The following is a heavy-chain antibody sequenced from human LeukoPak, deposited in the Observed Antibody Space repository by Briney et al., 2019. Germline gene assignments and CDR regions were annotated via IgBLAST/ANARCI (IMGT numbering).Heavy chain of an antibody. V-gene: IGHV4-59*11. CDR1: GGSISSHY. J-gene: IGHJ4*02. D-gene: IGHD3-22*01. CDR2: IYYSGST. CDR3: ARAPYYYDSSGYYIARYFDY. Sequence: PSETLSLTCTVSGGSISSHYWSWIRQPPGKGLEWIGYIYYSGSTNYNPSLKSRVTISVDTSKNQFSLKLSSVTAADTAVYYCARAPYYYDSSGYYIARYFDYWGQGTLVTVSS.